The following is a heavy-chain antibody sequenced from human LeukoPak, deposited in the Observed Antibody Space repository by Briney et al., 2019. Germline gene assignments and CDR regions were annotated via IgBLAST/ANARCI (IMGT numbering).Heavy chain of an antibody. D-gene: IGHD6-19*01. CDR1: GYTFTVYY. V-gene: IGHV1-2*02. J-gene: IGHJ4*02. Sequence: ASVKVSCKASGYTFTVYYMHWVRHAPGQGLEWMGWINPNSGGTNYAQKFQGRVTMTRDTSISTAYMELSRLRSDDTAVYYCARVSGLGGSYSSGWYYFDYWGQGTLVTVSS. CDR3: ARVSGLGGSYSSGWYYFDY. CDR2: INPNSGGT.